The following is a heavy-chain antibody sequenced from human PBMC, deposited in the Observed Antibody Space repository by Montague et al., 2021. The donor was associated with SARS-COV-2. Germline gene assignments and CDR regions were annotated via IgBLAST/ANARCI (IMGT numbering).Heavy chain of an antibody. Sequence: SETLSLTCAVSGVSITSTNWWSLVRQPQGKGLEWIGEISYGGIATYNPSLKSRATISMDRSRNLFSLKLSSVTAAATAIYYCAGKVLTVPADYWGQGTLVTVS. CDR3: AGKVLTVPADY. CDR1: GVSITSTNW. CDR2: ISYGGIA. V-gene: IGHV4-4*02. D-gene: IGHD4-11*01. J-gene: IGHJ4*02.